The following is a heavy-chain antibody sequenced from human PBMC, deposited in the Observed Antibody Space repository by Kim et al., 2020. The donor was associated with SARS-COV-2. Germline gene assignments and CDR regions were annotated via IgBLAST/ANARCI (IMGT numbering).Heavy chain of an antibody. CDR3: ARDPRHFTMIVVFIRHYFDY. Sequence: GRFTISRDNSKNTLYLQMNSLRAEDTALYYCARDPRHFTMIVVFIRHYFDYWGQGTLVTVSS. J-gene: IGHJ4*02. V-gene: IGHV3-30*01. D-gene: IGHD3-22*01.